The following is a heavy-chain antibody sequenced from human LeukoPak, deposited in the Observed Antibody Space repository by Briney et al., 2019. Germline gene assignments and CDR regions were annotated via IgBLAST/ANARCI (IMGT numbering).Heavy chain of an antibody. CDR1: GYTFTGYY. Sequence: GASVKVSCKASGYTFTGYYMHWVRQAPGQGLEWMGWINPSSGGTKYAQTFKGRVTMTRDTSISTAYMELSSLRSDDTAVYYCARDGDTYGYYYYGMDVWGQGTTVTVSS. D-gene: IGHD5-18*01. CDR3: ARDGDTYGYYYYGMDV. V-gene: IGHV1-2*02. J-gene: IGHJ6*02. CDR2: INPSSGGT.